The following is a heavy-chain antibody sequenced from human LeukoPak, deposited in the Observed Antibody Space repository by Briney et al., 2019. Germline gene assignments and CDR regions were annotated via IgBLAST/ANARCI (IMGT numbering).Heavy chain of an antibody. V-gene: IGHV3-20*04. Sequence: PGGSLRLSCAASGFTFDDYGRSWVRQAPGKGLEWVSGINWNGGSTGYADSVKGRFTISRDNAKNSLYLQMNSLRAEDTALYYCARDRYGSGSYYNIPDYWGQGTLVTVSS. J-gene: IGHJ4*02. CDR2: INWNGGST. CDR3: ARDRYGSGSYYNIPDY. D-gene: IGHD3-10*01. CDR1: GFTFDDYG.